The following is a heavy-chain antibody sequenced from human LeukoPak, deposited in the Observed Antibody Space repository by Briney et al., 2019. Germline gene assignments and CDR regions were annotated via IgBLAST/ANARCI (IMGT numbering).Heavy chain of an antibody. D-gene: IGHD6-19*01. J-gene: IGHJ5*02. Sequence: ASVKVSCKASGYTFTNFGIGWVRQAPGQGLEWMGWISAYNGNTNYAQEFQGRVTMTTDASRSTTYLDLRSLRSDDTDVYYCARGGGLVPGTWFDPWGQGTLVTVSS. CDR2: ISAYNGNT. V-gene: IGHV1-18*01. CDR1: GYTFTNFG. CDR3: ARGGGLVPGTWFDP.